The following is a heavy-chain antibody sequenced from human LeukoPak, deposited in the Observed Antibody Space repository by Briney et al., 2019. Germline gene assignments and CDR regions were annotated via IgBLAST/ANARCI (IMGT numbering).Heavy chain of an antibody. CDR3: TTGIAARPGY. V-gene: IGHV3-73*01. CDR1: GFTFSGSA. CDR2: IRSKANSYAT. Sequence: RPGGSLKLSCAASGFTFSGSAMHWVRQASGKGLEWVGRIRSKANSYATAYAASVKGRFTISRDDSKNTAYLQMNSLETEDTAVYYCTTGIAARPGYWGQGTLVTVSS. D-gene: IGHD6-6*01. J-gene: IGHJ4*02.